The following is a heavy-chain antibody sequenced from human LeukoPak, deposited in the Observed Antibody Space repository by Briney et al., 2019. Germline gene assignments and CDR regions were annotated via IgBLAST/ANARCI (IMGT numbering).Heavy chain of an antibody. Sequence: GGSLRLSCAASGFTLSLYGLHWVRQAPGEGLEWVAFTSYDGNYTDYADSVRGRITISRDNSKNTLYPQMSRLRAEDTAVYYCSRERNQYCSGSYYIPFDTWGQGTLVTVSS. V-gene: IGHV3-30-3*01. CDR3: SRERNQYCSGSYYIPFDT. CDR2: TSYDGNYT. D-gene: IGHD3-10*01. CDR1: GFTLSLYG. J-gene: IGHJ4*02.